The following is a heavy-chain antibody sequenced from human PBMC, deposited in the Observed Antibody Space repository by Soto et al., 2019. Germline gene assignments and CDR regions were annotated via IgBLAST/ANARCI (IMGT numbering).Heavy chain of an antibody. Sequence: QVQLVQSGAEVKKPGASVKVSCKASGYTFITYDINWVRQAAGPGLEWMGWMNPNNGNAGYAQKFQGRVTMTRNTSISTAYMELSSLRFDDTAVYFCARRKERSGPNYFDSCGQGSLVTVSS. D-gene: IGHD6-25*01. V-gene: IGHV1-8*01. CDR1: GYTFITYD. CDR3: ARRKERSGPNYFDS. CDR2: MNPNNGNA. J-gene: IGHJ4*02.